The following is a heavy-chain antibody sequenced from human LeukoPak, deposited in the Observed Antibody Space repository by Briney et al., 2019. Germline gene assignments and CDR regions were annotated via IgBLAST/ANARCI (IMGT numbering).Heavy chain of an antibody. CDR2: VYSSGVG. V-gene: IGHV4-4*07. J-gene: IGHJ3*02. Sequence: ASETLSLTCTVSGGSITGYYWNWIRQPAGQGLEWLGRVYSSGVGNYNPSLTSRVTMSVDTSKNQFSLKLSSVTAADTAVYYCAMRPKNRAFDIWGQGTMVTVSS. D-gene: IGHD2/OR15-2a*01. CDR3: AMRPKNRAFDI. CDR1: GGSITGYY.